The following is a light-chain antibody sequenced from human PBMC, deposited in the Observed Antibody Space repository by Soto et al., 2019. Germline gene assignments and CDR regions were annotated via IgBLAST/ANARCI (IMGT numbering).Light chain of an antibody. CDR3: QQFGSSVT. CDR2: RTS. CDR1: QSVSNNY. J-gene: IGKJ5*01. V-gene: IGKV3-20*01. Sequence: EIVLTQSPGTLSLSPGERATLSCRASQSVSNNYLAWYQQKPGQAPRLLIYRTSTRATGIPDRFSGSGSGTDFTLTISGLEPEDFAVYYCQQFGSSVTFGQGTRLEI.